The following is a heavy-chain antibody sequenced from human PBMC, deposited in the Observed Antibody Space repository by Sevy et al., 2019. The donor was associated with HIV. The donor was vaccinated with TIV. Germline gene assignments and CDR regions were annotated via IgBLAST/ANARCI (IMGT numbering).Heavy chain of an antibody. Sequence: GGSLRLSCAASGFTFSSYSMNWVRQAPGKGLEWVSYISSSSSTIYYADSVKGRFTIYRDNAKNSLYLQMNSLRDEDTAVYYCARGSPSFFTMPSWMHAFDIWGQGTMVTVSS. CDR2: ISSSSSTI. CDR3: ARGSPSFFTMPSWMHAFDI. J-gene: IGHJ3*02. D-gene: IGHD3-10*01. CDR1: GFTFSSYS. V-gene: IGHV3-48*02.